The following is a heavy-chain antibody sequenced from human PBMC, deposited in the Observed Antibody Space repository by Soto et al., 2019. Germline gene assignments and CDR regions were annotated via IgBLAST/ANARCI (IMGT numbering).Heavy chain of an antibody. CDR1: GGSFSGYY. J-gene: IGHJ4*02. V-gene: IGHV4-34*01. D-gene: IGHD6-6*01. CDR3: ARNGGSGAARDYYFDY. CDR2: INHSGST. Sequence: QVQLQQWGAGLLKPSETLSLTCAVYGGSFSGYYWSWIRQPPGKGLEWIGEINHSGSTNYNPSLKIRVTIPVDTSKNQSSLKLSSVTAADAAVYYCARNGGSGAARDYYFDYWGQGTLVTVSS.